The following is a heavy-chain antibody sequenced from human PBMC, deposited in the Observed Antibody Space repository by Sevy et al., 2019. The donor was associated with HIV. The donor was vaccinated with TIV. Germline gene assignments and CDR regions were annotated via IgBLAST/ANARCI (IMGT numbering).Heavy chain of an antibody. CDR1: GFTFSSYE. CDR3: ARDLPPSATTVAHFDC. D-gene: IGHD4-17*01. CDR2: ISNSGTSM. J-gene: IGHJ4*02. Sequence: GGSLRLSCVASGFTFSSYEMNWVRQAPGKGLEWVSYISNSGTSMYYSDSVKGRFTISRDNARNSLYLQMNSLRAEDTAVYYCARDLPPSATTVAHFDCWGQGTLVTVYS. V-gene: IGHV3-48*03.